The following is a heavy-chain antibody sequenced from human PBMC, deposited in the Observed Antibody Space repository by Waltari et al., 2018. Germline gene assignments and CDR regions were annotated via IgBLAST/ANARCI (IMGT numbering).Heavy chain of an antibody. J-gene: IGHJ6*02. CDR1: GLTFSSHG. CDR2: IWYDGSNK. CDR3: AVADGPMDV. V-gene: IGHV3-33*01. D-gene: IGHD6-19*01. Sequence: QVQLVESGGGVVQPGRSLRLSCAASGLTFSSHGMHWVRKAPGKGLEWVAVIWYDGSNKYYADSVKGRFTISRDNSKNTLYLQMNSLRAEDTAVYYCAVADGPMDVWGQGTTVTVSS.